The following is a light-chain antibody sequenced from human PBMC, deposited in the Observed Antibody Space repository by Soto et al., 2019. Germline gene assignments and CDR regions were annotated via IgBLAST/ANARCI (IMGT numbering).Light chain of an antibody. J-gene: IGLJ2*01. CDR1: RSYIGPYNY. V-gene: IGLV2-14*01. CDR2: DVT. CDR3: SSVTSIDTMV. Sequence: QSALTQPASVSGSPGQSIIISCTGTRSYIGPYNYISWYQQHPGKAPKLIIYDVTSRPSGVSNRFSGSKSGTTASLTISGLQAEDEADYYCSSVTSIDTMVFGGGTKLTVL.